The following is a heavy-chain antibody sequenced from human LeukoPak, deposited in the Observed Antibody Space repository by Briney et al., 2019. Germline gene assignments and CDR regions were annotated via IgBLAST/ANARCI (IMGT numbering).Heavy chain of an antibody. Sequence: SVKVSCKASGGTFSSYAISWVQQAPGQGLEWMGGIIPIFGTANYAQKFQGRVTITADESTSTAYMELSSLRSEDTAVYYCARENIVVVPAAIGGAGFDYWGQGTLVTVSS. V-gene: IGHV1-69*13. D-gene: IGHD2-2*02. CDR1: GGTFSSYA. CDR3: ARENIVVVPAAIGGAGFDY. J-gene: IGHJ4*02. CDR2: IIPIFGTA.